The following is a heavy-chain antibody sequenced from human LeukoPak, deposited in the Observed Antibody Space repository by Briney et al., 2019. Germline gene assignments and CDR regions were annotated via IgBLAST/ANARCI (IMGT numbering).Heavy chain of an antibody. Sequence: PSETLSLTCTVSGGSISSSSYYWGWIRQPPGKGLEWIGSIYYSGSTYYNPSLKSRVTMSVDTSKNQFSLKLSSVTAADTAVYYCASTPPWFGELYFDYWGQGTLVTVSS. V-gene: IGHV4-39*01. CDR2: IYYSGST. D-gene: IGHD3-10*01. CDR3: ASTPPWFGELYFDY. J-gene: IGHJ4*02. CDR1: GGSISSSSYY.